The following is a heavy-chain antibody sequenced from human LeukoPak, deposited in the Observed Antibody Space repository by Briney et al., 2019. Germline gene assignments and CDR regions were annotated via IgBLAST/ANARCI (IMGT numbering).Heavy chain of an antibody. V-gene: IGHV4-34*01. CDR1: GGSFSGYY. Sequence: SETLSLTCAVYGGSFSGYYWSWIRQPPGKGLEWIGEINHSGSINYNPSLKSRVTISIDTSKDQFSLKLSSVTAADTAVYYCASPDCSGGSCQSGVFGYWGQGTLVTVSS. CDR3: ASPDCSGGSCQSGVFGY. CDR2: INHSGSI. D-gene: IGHD2-15*01. J-gene: IGHJ4*02.